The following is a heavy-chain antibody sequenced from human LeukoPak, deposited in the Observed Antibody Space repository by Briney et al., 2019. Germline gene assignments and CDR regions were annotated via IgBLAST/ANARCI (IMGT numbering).Heavy chain of an antibody. CDR1: GYTFSSYS. Sequence: GGSLRLSCAASGYTFSSYSMHWVRQAPGKGLEWVAFISYDGSNKYYADSVKGRFSISRDNSKNTLYLQMNSLRAEDTAVYYCARDMYYYDSSGYWGGQGTLVTVSS. V-gene: IGHV3-30*04. CDR3: ARDMYYYDSSGYW. J-gene: IGHJ4*02. CDR2: ISYDGSNK. D-gene: IGHD3-22*01.